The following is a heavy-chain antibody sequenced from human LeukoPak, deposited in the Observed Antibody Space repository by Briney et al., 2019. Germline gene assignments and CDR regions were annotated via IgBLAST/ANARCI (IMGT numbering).Heavy chain of an antibody. CDR2: IYSDGTVT. D-gene: IGHD3-16*01. CDR1: GFTLSNYW. Sequence: PGGSLRLSCAASGFTLSNYWMHWVRQAPGKGLEWVSHIYSDGTVTKYADSVKGRFTISRDNSKNSLYLQMNSLRAEDTALYYCAKDNSVDKDSFLFGIDYWGQGTLVTVSS. CDR3: AKDNSVDKDSFLFGIDY. J-gene: IGHJ4*02. V-gene: IGHV3-74*01.